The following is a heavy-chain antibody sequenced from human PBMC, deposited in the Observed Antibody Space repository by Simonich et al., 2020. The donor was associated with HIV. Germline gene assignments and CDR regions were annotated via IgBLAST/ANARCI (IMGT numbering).Heavy chain of an antibody. CDR2: INHSGST. CDR3: ARLTAGGLGEYFQH. V-gene: IGHV4-34*01. CDR1: GGSFSGYY. J-gene: IGHJ1*01. D-gene: IGHD6-13*01. Sequence: QVQLQQWGAGLLKPSETLSLTCAVYGGSFSGYYWSWIRQPPGKGLEWFGEINHSGSTNYNPSLKIRVTISGDTSKNQFSLKLSSVTAADTAVYYCARLTAGGLGEYFQHWGQGTLVTVSS.